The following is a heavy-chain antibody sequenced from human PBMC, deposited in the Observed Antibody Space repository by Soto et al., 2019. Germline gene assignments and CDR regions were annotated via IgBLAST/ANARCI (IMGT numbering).Heavy chain of an antibody. Sequence: GASVKVSCKASGGTFSSSAVGWVRQAPGQGLEWMGGIMPIMGTTNYAQKFQGRVTITADASASTVYMEVSSLRSEDTAVYYCARDRIGFLGGFDYYYGMDVWGQGTTVTVSS. CDR1: GGTFSSSA. D-gene: IGHD3-3*01. V-gene: IGHV1-69*13. J-gene: IGHJ6*02. CDR2: IMPIMGTT. CDR3: ARDRIGFLGGFDYYYGMDV.